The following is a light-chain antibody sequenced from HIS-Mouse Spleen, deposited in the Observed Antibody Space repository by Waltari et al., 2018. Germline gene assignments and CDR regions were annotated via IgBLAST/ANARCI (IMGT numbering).Light chain of an antibody. CDR3: QAWDSSTDVV. V-gene: IGLV3-1*01. Sequence: SYELTQPPSVSVSPGQTASITCSGDKLGDKYACWYQQKPGQPHVLVIYQDSKRPSGIPERFSGSNSGNTATLTISGTQAMDEADYYCQAWDSSTDVVFGGGTKLTVL. CDR2: QDS. J-gene: IGLJ2*01. CDR1: KLGDKY.